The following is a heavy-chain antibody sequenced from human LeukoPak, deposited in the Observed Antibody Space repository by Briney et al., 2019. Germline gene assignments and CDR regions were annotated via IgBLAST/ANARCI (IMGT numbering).Heavy chain of an antibody. J-gene: IGHJ6*03. V-gene: IGHV3-30*01. CDR3: ARLGAHASIAARPDVIYYYYYMDV. Sequence: GGSLRLSCAASGFTFSSYAMHWVRQAPGKGLEWVAVISYDGSNEYYADSVKGRFTISRDNSKNTLYLQMNSLRAEDTAVYYCARLGAHASIAARPDVIYYYYYMDVWGKGTTVTVSS. CDR1: GFTFSSYA. CDR2: ISYDGSNE. D-gene: IGHD6-6*01.